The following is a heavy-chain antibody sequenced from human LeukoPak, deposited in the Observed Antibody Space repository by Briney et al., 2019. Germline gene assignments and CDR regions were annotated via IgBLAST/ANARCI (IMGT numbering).Heavy chain of an antibody. D-gene: IGHD3-22*01. J-gene: IGHJ6*02. CDR3: ARDPEYYYDSSGYYYSYYYGMDV. CDR1: GFTFSSYG. Sequence: GGSLRPSCAASGFTFSSYGMHWVRQAPGKGLEWVAVIWYDGSNKYYADSVKGRFTISRDNSKNTLYLQMNSLRAEDTAVYYCARDPEYYYDSSGYYYSYYYGMDVWGQGTTVTVSS. V-gene: IGHV3-33*01. CDR2: IWYDGSNK.